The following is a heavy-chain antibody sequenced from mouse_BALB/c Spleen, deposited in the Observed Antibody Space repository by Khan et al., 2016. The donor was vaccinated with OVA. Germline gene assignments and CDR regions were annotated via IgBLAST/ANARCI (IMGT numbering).Heavy chain of an antibody. Sequence: QVQLKQSGAELVNPGASVNLSCKASGYTLTSYWMHWVKQRPGQGLEWIGEINPSNGRTNYNEKFKSKATLTVDNSSSTAYMQLSSPTSEDSAVYYCARLLINLDYWGQGTTLTVSS. V-gene: IGHV1S81*02. J-gene: IGHJ2*01. CDR2: INPSNGRT. CDR3: ARLLINLDY. CDR1: GYTLTSYW. D-gene: IGHD2-1*01.